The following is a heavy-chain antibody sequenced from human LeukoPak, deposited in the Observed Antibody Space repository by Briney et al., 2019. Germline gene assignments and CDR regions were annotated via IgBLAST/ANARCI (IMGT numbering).Heavy chain of an antibody. J-gene: IGHJ4*02. CDR3: ARDGYNYRY. V-gene: IGHV4-34*01. Sequence: SETLSLTCAVYGGSFSGFYWSWIRQPPGRGLEWIGEINHSGTTSYNPSLKSRVTISVDTSKNQFSLKLSSVTAADTAVYYCARDGYNYRYWGQGTLVTVSS. CDR1: GGSFSGFY. D-gene: IGHD5-24*01. CDR2: INHSGTT.